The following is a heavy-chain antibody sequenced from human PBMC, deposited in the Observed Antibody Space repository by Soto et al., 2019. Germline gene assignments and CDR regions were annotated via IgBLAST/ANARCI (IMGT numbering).Heavy chain of an antibody. D-gene: IGHD5-12*01. V-gene: IGHV3-23*01. CDR1: GFTFSSYA. CDR2: ISGSGGST. Sequence: GGSLRLSCAASGFTFSSYAMSWVRQAPGKGLEWVSAISGSGGSTYYADSVKGRFTISRDNSKNTLYLQMNSLRAEDTAVYYCAKSIPGVDIVATIQYYFDYWGQGTLVTVSS. J-gene: IGHJ4*02. CDR3: AKSIPGVDIVATIQYYFDY.